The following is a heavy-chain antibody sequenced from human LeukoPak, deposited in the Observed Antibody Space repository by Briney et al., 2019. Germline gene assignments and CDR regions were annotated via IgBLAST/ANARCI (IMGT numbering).Heavy chain of an antibody. CDR1: GGSFSGYY. CDR3: ASRVVTARTIDY. Sequence: SETLSFTCAVYGGSFSGYYWSWIRQPPGKGLEWIGEINHSGSTNYNPSLKSRVTISVDTSKNQFSLKLSSVTAADTAVYYCASRVVTARTIDYWGQGTLVTVSS. J-gene: IGHJ4*02. D-gene: IGHD2-21*02. V-gene: IGHV4-34*01. CDR2: INHSGST.